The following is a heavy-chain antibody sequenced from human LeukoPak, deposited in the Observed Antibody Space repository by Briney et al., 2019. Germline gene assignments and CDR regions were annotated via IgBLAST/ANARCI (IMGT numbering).Heavy chain of an antibody. CDR3: ARENWAPYD. D-gene: IGHD3-3*01. Sequence: PGGSLRLSCAASGFTFTKYWMTWVRQAPGKGLEGVANIKQDGSERNYVDTGKGRFIISRDNAKNLPYLQMNSLRAEDTAVYYCARENWAPYDWGQGTLVTVSS. J-gene: IGHJ4*02. V-gene: IGHV3-7*01. CDR2: IKQDGSER. CDR1: GFTFTKYW.